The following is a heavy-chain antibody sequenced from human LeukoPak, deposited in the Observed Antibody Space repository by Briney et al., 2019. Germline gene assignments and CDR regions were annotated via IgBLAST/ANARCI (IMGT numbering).Heavy chain of an antibody. CDR1: GYTFTGYY. CDR2: INPNSGGT. D-gene: IGHD5-24*01. Sequence: WASVKVSCKASGYTFTGYYMHWVRQAPGQGLEWMGWINPNSGGTNYAQKFQGRVTMTRDTSISTAYMELSRLRSDDTAVYYCARDHTSWPDAFDIWGQGTMVTVSS. J-gene: IGHJ3*02. V-gene: IGHV1-2*02. CDR3: ARDHTSWPDAFDI.